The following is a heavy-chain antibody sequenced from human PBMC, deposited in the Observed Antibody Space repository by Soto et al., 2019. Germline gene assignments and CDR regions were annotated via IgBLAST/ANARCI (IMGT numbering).Heavy chain of an antibody. V-gene: IGHV4-30-2*01. CDR1: GGSISRGGYF. D-gene: IGHD3-16*01. CDR2: IYHSGST. CDR3: ARRYGGNFDY. J-gene: IGHJ4*02. Sequence: SENLSLTCAVSGGSISRGGYFLSWIRQPPGKGLEWIGYIYHSGSTYYNPSLKSRVSISVDRSKNQFSLKLSSVTAADTAVYYCARRYGGNFDYWGQGTLVTVS.